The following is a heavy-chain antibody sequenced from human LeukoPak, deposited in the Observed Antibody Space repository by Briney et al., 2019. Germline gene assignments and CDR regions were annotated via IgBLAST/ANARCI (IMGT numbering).Heavy chain of an antibody. CDR2: ISSSSSYI. CDR1: GFTFSSYS. V-gene: IGHV3-21*01. Sequence: PGGSLRLSCAASGFTFSSYSMNWVRQAPGKGLEWVSSISSSSSYIYYADSVKGRFTISRDNSKNTLYLQMNSLRAEDTAVYYCASQADRDQPNYGMDVWGQGTTVTVSS. D-gene: IGHD1-14*01. J-gene: IGHJ6*02. CDR3: ASQADRDQPNYGMDV.